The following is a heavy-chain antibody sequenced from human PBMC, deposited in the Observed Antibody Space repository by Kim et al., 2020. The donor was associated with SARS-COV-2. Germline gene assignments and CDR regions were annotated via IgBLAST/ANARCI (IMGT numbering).Heavy chain of an antibody. CDR1: GFTFSNAW. V-gene: IGHV3-15*01. CDR2: IKSKTDGGTT. Sequence: GGSLRLSCAASGFTFSNAWMSWVRQAPGKGLEWVGRIKSKTDGGTTDYAAPVKGRFTISRDDSKNTLYLQMNSLKTEDTAVYYCTTDPPYFHYYDSSSPVYWGQGTLVTVSS. D-gene: IGHD3-22*01. J-gene: IGHJ4*02. CDR3: TTDPPYFHYYDSSSPVY.